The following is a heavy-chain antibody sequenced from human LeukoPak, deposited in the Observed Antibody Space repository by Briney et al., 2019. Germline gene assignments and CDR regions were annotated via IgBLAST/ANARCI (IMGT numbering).Heavy chain of an antibody. J-gene: IGHJ1*01. CDR2: IYSSGAT. Sequence: GGSLRLSCAASGFTVSTNYMSWVRQAPGKGLEWVSVIYSSGATCYADSVKGRFTISRDNSMSTLYLEMNSLRAEDTAVYYCATGRYCSSTSCYTGTAEYFQHWGQGTLVTVSS. CDR3: ATGRYCSSTSCYTGTAEYFQH. V-gene: IGHV3-53*01. D-gene: IGHD2-2*02. CDR1: GFTVSTNY.